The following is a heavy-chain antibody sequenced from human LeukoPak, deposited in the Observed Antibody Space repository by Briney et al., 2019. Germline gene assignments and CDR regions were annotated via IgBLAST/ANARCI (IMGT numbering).Heavy chain of an antibody. J-gene: IGHJ3*02. CDR1: GGTFSSYA. CDR2: IIPTFGIA. CDR3: AREGADSSGYYDDAFDI. D-gene: IGHD3-22*01. Sequence: ASVKVSCKASGGTFSSYAISWVRQAPGQGLEWMGRIIPTFGIANYAQKFQGRVTITADKSTSTAYMGLSSLRSEDTAVYYCAREGADSSGYYDDAFDIWGQGTMVTVSS. V-gene: IGHV1-69*04.